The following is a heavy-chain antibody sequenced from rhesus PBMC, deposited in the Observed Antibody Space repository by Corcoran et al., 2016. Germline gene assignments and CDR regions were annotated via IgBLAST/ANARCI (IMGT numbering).Heavy chain of an antibody. J-gene: IGHJ5-1*01. V-gene: IGHV4S11*01. D-gene: IGHD6-31*01. CDR3: ARGVAAAGYNRFDV. Sequence: QVQLQESGPGLVKPLETLSLTCAVSGCSISSNFWSWICQPPGKGLEWIGYVYGSGSSTNYNPSLKSRVTLSVDTSKNQFSLKLSSVTAADTAVYYCARGVAAAGYNRFDVWGAGVLVTVSS. CDR2: VYGSGSST. CDR1: GCSISSNF.